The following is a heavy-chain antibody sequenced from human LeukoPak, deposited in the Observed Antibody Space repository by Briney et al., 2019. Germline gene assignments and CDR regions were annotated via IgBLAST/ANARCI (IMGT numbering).Heavy chain of an antibody. D-gene: IGHD3-10*01. V-gene: IGHV1-2*02. CDR1: GYTFTSYG. CDR2: INPNSGGT. CDR3: ARGGAYYYGAGYL. Sequence: ASVKVSCKASGYTFTSYGISWVRQAPGQGLEWMGWINPNSGGTNYAQNFQGRVTMTRDTSINTAYMELSSLRSDDTAVYYCARGGAYYYGAGYLWGQGTLVTVSS. J-gene: IGHJ1*01.